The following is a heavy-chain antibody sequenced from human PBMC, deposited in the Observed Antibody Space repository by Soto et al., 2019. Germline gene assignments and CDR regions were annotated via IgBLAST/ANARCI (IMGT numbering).Heavy chain of an antibody. CDR1: GDSVSSNHGA. J-gene: IGHJ5*02. D-gene: IGHD1-1*01. CDR2: TYYYRSKWYN. Sequence: SQTLSLTCAISGDSVSSNHGAWNWIRQSPSRGLEWLGRTYYYRSKWYNDYAESVKGRISINPDTSKNQFSLRLDFVTPDDTAMYYCARDDGPRTTRRFDRWGQGTLVTVS. CDR3: ARDDGPRTTRRFDR. V-gene: IGHV6-1*01.